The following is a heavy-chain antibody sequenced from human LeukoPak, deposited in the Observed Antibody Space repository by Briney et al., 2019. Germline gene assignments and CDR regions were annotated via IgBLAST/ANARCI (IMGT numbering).Heavy chain of an antibody. CDR1: GGSISSGSYY. V-gene: IGHV4-61*02. Sequence: SETLSLTCTVSGGSISSGSYYWSWIRQPAGKGLEWIGRIYTSGSTNYNPSLKSRVTISVDTSKNQFSLKLSSVTAADTAVYYCARSHWGSQVAFDIWGQGTMVTVSS. CDR3: ARSHWGSQVAFDI. D-gene: IGHD3-16*01. CDR2: IYTSGST. J-gene: IGHJ3*02.